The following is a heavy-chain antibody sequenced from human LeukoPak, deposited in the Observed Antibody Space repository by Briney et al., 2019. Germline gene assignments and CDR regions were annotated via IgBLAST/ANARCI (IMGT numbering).Heavy chain of an antibody. CDR2: ISDIGGST. D-gene: IGHD6-13*01. CDR1: GFTFTNYI. J-gene: IGHJ4*02. CDR3: AKLGRFSTTWYEDY. V-gene: IGHV3-23*01. Sequence: GGSLRLSCAASGFTFTNYIMSWVRQAPGKGLEWVSAISDIGGSTYYADSVKGRFAISRDNSKNTLYLQMNSLRGEDTAVYYCAKLGRFSTTWYEDYWGQGTLVTVSS.